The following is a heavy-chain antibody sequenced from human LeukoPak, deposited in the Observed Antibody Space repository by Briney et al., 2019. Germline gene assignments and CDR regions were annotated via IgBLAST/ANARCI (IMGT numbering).Heavy chain of an antibody. D-gene: IGHD6-19*01. J-gene: IGHJ4*02. Sequence: GGSLRLSRAASGFTFSNYWMHWVRPAPGKGLVWVSRINGDGSSTTYADSVEGRFIISRDNPKNTLYLQMNSLRAEDTAVYYCARDIAVAGNYFDYWGQGTLVNVSP. V-gene: IGHV3-74*01. CDR3: ARDIAVAGNYFDY. CDR1: GFTFSNYW. CDR2: INGDGSST.